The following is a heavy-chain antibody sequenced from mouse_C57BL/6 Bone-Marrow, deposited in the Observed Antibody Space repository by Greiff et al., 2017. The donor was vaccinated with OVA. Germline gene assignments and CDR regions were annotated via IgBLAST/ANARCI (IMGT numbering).Heavy chain of an antibody. CDR1: GYTFTSYW. J-gene: IGHJ4*01. D-gene: IGHD3-2*02. V-gene: IGHV1-50*01. CDR2: IDPSDSYT. CDR3: ARPPAQATYGAMDY. Sequence: QVQLQQPGAELVKPGASVKLSCKASGYTFTSYWMQWVKQRPGQGLEWIGEIDPSDSYTNYNQKFKGKATLTVDTSSSTAYMQLSSLTSEDSAVYYCARPPAQATYGAMDYWGQGTSVTVSS.